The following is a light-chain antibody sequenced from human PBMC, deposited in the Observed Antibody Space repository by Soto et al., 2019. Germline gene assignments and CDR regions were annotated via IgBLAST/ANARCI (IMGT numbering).Light chain of an antibody. J-gene: IGKJ2*01. CDR3: QPYGSSPYT. Sequence: EIVLTQSPGTLSVSPGQRVTLSCRASQSVSSSFLAWYQQKRGQAPRLLIYGASSRATGIPDRFSGSESGTDFTLTISRLEPEDFAVYYCQPYGSSPYTFGQGTKLEIK. V-gene: IGKV3-20*01. CDR1: QSVSSSF. CDR2: GAS.